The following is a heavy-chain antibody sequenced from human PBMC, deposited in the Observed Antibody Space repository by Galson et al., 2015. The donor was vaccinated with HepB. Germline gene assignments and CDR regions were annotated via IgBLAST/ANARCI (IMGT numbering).Heavy chain of an antibody. Sequence: SLRLSCAASGFTFSSYAMSWVRQAPGKGLEWVSAISGSGGSTYYADSVKGRFTISRDNSKNTLYLQMNSLRAEDTAVYYCAKHSGWFYDAFDIWGQGTMVTVSS. J-gene: IGHJ3*02. CDR3: AKHSGWFYDAFDI. V-gene: IGHV3-23*01. D-gene: IGHD6-19*01. CDR1: GFTFSSYA. CDR2: ISGSGGST.